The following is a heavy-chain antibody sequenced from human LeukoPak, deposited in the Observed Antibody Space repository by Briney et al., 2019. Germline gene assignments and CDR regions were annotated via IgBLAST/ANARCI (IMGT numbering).Heavy chain of an antibody. CDR2: INHSGST. CDR1: GGSFSGYY. J-gene: IGHJ4*02. Sequence: PSETLSLTCAAYGGSFSGYYWSWIRQPPGKGLEWIGEINHSGSTNYNPSLKSRVTISVDTSKNQFSLKLSSVTAADTAVYYCRRLDCSSTSCYAPLDYWGQGTLVTVSS. V-gene: IGHV4-34*01. D-gene: IGHD2-2*01. CDR3: RRLDCSSTSCYAPLDY.